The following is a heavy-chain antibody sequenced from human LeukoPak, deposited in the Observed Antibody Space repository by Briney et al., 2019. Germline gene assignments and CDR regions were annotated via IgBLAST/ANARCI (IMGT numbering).Heavy chain of an antibody. CDR2: ISAYNGNT. CDR1: GYTFTSYG. J-gene: IGHJ5*02. V-gene: IGHV1-18*01. D-gene: IGHD2-2*01. Sequence: ASVKVSCKASGYTFTSYGISWVRQAPGQGLEWMGWISAYNGNTNYAQKLQGRVTMTTDTSTSTAYMELRSLRSDDTAVYYCASETPSVPAAISWGQGTLATVSS. CDR3: ASETPSVPAAIS.